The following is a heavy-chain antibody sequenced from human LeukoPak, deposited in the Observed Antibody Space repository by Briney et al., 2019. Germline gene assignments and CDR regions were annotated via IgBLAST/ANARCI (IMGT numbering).Heavy chain of an antibody. Sequence: PGGSLRLSCAASGFTFSSYAMSWVRQAPGKGLEWVSAISGSGGGTYYADSVKGRFTISRDNSKNTLYLQMNSLRAEDTAVYYCARPVYGSGSYYNLGGIVYWGQGTLVTVSS. CDR2: ISGSGGGT. CDR1: GFTFSSYA. V-gene: IGHV3-23*01. J-gene: IGHJ4*02. CDR3: ARPVYGSGSYYNLGGIVY. D-gene: IGHD3-10*01.